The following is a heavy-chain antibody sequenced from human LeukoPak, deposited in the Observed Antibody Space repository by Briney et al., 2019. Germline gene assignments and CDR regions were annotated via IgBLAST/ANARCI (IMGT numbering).Heavy chain of an antibody. V-gene: IGHV4-61*02. Sequence: KTSQTLSLTCTVSGGSISSGSYYWSWIRQPAGKGLEWIGRIYTSGSTNYNPSLKSRVTISVDTSKNQFSLKLSSVTAADTAVYYCARDIYARVTRGYYYYYMDVWGKGTTVTISS. D-gene: IGHD4-17*01. CDR3: ARDIYARVTRGYYYYYMDV. CDR2: IYTSGST. CDR1: GGSISSGSYY. J-gene: IGHJ6*03.